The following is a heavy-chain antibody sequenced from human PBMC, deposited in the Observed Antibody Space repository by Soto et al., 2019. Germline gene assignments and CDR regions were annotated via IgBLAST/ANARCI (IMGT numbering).Heavy chain of an antibody. V-gene: IGHV4-59*01. Sequence: KTSETLSLTCTVSGGSISSYYWSWIRQPPGKGLEWIGYIYYSGSTNYNPSLKSRVTISVDTSKNQFSLKLSSVTAADTAVYYCARLPRYSSGWYDYWGQGTLVTVSS. CDR3: ARLPRYSSGWYDY. CDR2: IYYSGST. CDR1: GGSISSYY. J-gene: IGHJ4*02. D-gene: IGHD6-19*01.